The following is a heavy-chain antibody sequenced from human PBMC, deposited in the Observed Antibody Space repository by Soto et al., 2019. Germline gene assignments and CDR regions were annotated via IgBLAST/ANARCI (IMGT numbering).Heavy chain of an antibody. V-gene: IGHV3-9*01. CDR3: AKHILPSTVGATVNN. CDR2: ISWNSGSI. Sequence: EVQLVESGGGLVQPGRSLRLSCAASGFTFDDYAMHWVRQAPGKGLEWASGISWNSGSIGYADSVKGRFTISRDNAKNSLYLQMNSLRAEDTALYYCAKHILPSTVGATVNNWGQGTLVTVSS. CDR1: GFTFDDYA. D-gene: IGHD1-26*01. J-gene: IGHJ4*02.